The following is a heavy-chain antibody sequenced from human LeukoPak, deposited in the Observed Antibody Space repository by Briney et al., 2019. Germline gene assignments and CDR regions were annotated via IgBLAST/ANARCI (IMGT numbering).Heavy chain of an antibody. Sequence: GGSLRLSCAASGFTFSSYAMSWVRQAPGKGLEWVSAISGSGGSTYYADSVKGRFTISRDNSKNTLYLQMNSLRSEDTAVYYCARFRFGEGLDYWGQGTLVTVSS. D-gene: IGHD3-10*01. J-gene: IGHJ4*02. CDR1: GFTFSSYA. CDR3: ARFRFGEGLDY. CDR2: ISGSGGST. V-gene: IGHV3-23*01.